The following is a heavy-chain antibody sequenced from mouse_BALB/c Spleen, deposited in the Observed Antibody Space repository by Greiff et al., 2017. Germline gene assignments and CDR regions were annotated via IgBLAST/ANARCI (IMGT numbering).Heavy chain of an antibody. CDR3: ARGSLLRPRLGYFDV. Sequence: QVQLKESGPGLVAPSQSLSITCTVSGFSLTGYGVNWVRQPPGKGLEWLGMIWGDGSTDYNSALKSRLSISKDNSKSQVFLKMNSLQTDDTARYYCARGSLLRPRLGYFDVWGAGTTVTVSS. CDR1: GFSLTGYG. V-gene: IGHV2-6-7*01. J-gene: IGHJ1*01. D-gene: IGHD1-2*01. CDR2: IWGDGST.